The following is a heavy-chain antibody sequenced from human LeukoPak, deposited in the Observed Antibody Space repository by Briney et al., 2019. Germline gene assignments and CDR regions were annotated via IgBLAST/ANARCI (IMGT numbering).Heavy chain of an antibody. CDR3: AREGWFGELVVGGPFDP. V-gene: IGHV1-2*02. D-gene: IGHD3-10*01. Sequence: ASVKVSCKASGYTFTGYYMHWVRQAPGQGLEWMGWINPNSGGTNYAQKFQGRVTMTRDTSISTAYMELSRLRSDDTAVYYCAREGWFGELVVGGPFDPWGQGTLVTVSS. CDR1: GYTFTGYY. CDR2: INPNSGGT. J-gene: IGHJ5*02.